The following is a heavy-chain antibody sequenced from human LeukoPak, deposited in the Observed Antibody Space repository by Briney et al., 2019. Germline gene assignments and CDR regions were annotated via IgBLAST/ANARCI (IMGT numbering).Heavy chain of an antibody. D-gene: IGHD3-16*02. CDR3: ARGRGYNSFDY. CDR2: INHSGST. Sequence: SETLSLTCAVYGGSFSGYYWSGLRQPPGKGLEWIGEINHSGSTNYNPSLKSRVTISVDTSKNQFSLKLTSVTAADTAVYYCARGRGYNSFDYWGQGTLVTVSS. V-gene: IGHV4-34*01. CDR1: GGSFSGYY. J-gene: IGHJ4*02.